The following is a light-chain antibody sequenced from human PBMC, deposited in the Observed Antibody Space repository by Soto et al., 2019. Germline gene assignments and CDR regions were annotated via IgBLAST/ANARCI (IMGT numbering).Light chain of an antibody. J-gene: IGLJ2*01. CDR2: EVS. CDR1: SSDVGGYNY. CDR3: SSYTSSSSVV. Sequence: ALTQPASVSGSPGQSITISCTGTSSDVGGYNYVSWYQQHPGKAPKLMIYEVSNRPSGVSNRFSGSKSGNTASLTISGLQAEDEADYYCSSYTSSSSVVFGGGTKLTVL. V-gene: IGLV2-14*01.